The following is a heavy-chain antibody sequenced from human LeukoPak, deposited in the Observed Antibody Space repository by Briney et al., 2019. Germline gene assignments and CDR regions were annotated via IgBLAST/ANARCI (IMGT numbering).Heavy chain of an antibody. CDR2: INPNSGGT. Sequence: ASVKVSCKASGYTFTGYYMHWVRRAPGQGLEWMGWINPNSGGTNYAQKFQGWVTMTRDTSISTAYMELSRLRSDDTAVYYCARAITIAVAGTPTLGYWGQGTLVTVSS. V-gene: IGHV1-2*04. D-gene: IGHD6-19*01. CDR1: GYTFTGYY. CDR3: ARAITIAVAGTPTLGY. J-gene: IGHJ4*02.